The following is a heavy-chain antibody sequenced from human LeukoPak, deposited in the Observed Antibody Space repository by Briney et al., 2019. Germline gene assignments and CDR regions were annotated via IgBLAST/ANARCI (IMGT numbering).Heavy chain of an antibody. Sequence: GGSLRLSCAASGFTFSSYSMNWVRQAPGKGLEWVSSISSSSSYKYYADSVRGRFTISRDNAKNSLYLQMNSLRAEDTAVYYCARDPALRYFDWLDYWGQGTLVTVSS. D-gene: IGHD3-9*01. V-gene: IGHV3-21*01. CDR2: ISSSSSYK. CDR1: GFTFSSYS. CDR3: ARDPALRYFDWLDY. J-gene: IGHJ4*02.